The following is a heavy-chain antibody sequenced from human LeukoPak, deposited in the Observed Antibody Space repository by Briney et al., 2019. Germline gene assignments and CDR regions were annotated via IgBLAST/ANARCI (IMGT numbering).Heavy chain of an antibody. CDR3: ASTIVVVPAANSDNWFDP. CDR2: ISSSSSNI. Sequence: GGSLRLSCAASGFTFSSYSMNWVRQAPGKGLEWVSSISSSSSNIYYADSVKGRFTISRDNSKNTLYLQMNSLRAEDTAVYYCASTIVVVPAANSDNWFDPWGQGTLVTVSS. CDR1: GFTFSSYS. D-gene: IGHD2-2*01. V-gene: IGHV3-21*01. J-gene: IGHJ5*02.